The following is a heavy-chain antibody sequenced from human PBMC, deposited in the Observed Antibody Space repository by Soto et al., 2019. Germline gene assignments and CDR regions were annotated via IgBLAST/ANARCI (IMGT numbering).Heavy chain of an antibody. CDR1: GFTFSSYG. Sequence: QVQLVESGGGVVQPGRSLRLSCAASGFTFSSYGMHWVRQAPGKGLEWVAVIWYDGSNKYYADSVKGRFTISRDNSKNTLYLQMNSLRAEDTAVYYCARDLEGIVGAYLSFDYWGQGTLVTVSS. D-gene: IGHD1-26*01. J-gene: IGHJ4*02. CDR2: IWYDGSNK. CDR3: ARDLEGIVGAYLSFDY. V-gene: IGHV3-33*01.